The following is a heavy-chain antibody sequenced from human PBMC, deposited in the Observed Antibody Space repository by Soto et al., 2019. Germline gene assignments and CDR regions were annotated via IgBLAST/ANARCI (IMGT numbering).Heavy chain of an antibody. V-gene: IGHV3-9*01. J-gene: IGHJ4*02. CDR3: AKAKGALGYFDYFDY. D-gene: IGHD1-26*01. CDR2: ISWNSGSI. CDR1: GFTFDDYA. Sequence: EVQLVESGGGLVQPGRSLRLSCAASGFTFDDYAMHWVRQAPGKGLEWVSGISWNSGSIGYADSVKGRFTISRDNAKNSLYLQMNSLRAEDTALYYCAKAKGALGYFDYFDYWGQGTLVTVSS.